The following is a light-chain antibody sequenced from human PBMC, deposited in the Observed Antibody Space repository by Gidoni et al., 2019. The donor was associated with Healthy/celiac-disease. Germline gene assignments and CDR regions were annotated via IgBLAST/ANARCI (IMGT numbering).Light chain of an antibody. CDR2: GNS. CDR3: QSYDSSLSALVV. V-gene: IGLV1-40*01. CDR1: SSNIGAGYD. J-gene: IGLJ2*01. Sequence: QSVLTQPPSVSGAPGQRVTISCTGSSSNIGAGYDVPWYQQLPGTAPKLLIYGNSNRPSGVPDRSSGSKSGTSASLAITGLQAEDEADYYCQSYDSSLSALVVFGGGTKLTVL.